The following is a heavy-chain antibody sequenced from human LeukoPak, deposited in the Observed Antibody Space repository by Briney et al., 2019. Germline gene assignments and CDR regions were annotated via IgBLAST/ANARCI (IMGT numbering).Heavy chain of an antibody. CDR2: ISYDGSNK. CDR1: GFTFSSYG. J-gene: IGHJ6*03. D-gene: IGHD3-22*01. V-gene: IGHV3-30*03. Sequence: GGSLRLSCAASGFTFSSYGMHWVRQAPGKGLEWVAVISYDGSNKYHGDSVKGRFTISRDNSKNTLYLQMNSLRAEDMAVYYCARGRYDSSGYYYYMDVWGKGTTVTISS. CDR3: ARGRYDSSGYYYYMDV.